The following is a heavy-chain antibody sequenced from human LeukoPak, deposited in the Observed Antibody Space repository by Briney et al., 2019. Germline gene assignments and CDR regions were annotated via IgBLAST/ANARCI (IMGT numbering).Heavy chain of an antibody. Sequence: GESLRISCKGSGYSFTSYWISWVRQMPGKGLEWMGIIYPGDSDTRYSPSFQGQVTISADKSISTAYLQWSSLKASDTAMYYCARQTEYSTLSVDYWGQGTLVTVSS. V-gene: IGHV5-51*01. CDR2: IYPGDSDT. CDR3: ARQTEYSTLSVDY. CDR1: GYSFTSYW. D-gene: IGHD6-6*01. J-gene: IGHJ4*02.